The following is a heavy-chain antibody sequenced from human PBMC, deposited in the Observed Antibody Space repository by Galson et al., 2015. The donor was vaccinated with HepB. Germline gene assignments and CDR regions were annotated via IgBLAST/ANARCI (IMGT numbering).Heavy chain of an antibody. CDR3: ARAEYYYDSSGYYYGWFDP. J-gene: IGHJ5*02. V-gene: IGHV3-48*02. CDR2: ISSSSSTI. CDR1: GFTFSRYS. Sequence: SLRLSCAASGFTFSRYSMNWVRQAPGKGLEWVSYISSSSSTIYYADSVKGRFTISRDNAKNSLYLQMNSLRDEDTAVYYCARAEYYYDSSGYYYGWFDPWGQGTLVTVSS. D-gene: IGHD3-22*01.